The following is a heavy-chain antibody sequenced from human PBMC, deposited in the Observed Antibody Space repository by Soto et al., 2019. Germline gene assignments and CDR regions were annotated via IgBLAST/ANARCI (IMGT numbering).Heavy chain of an antibody. Sequence: PSETLSLTCTVSGGSISGHSWIWIRQPAGKGLEWIGHIYPSGSTSYNPSLRSRVTMSLDTSSNQIFLNLTSVTAADTAVFYCVGGRLYSVYDFWGPGTLVTVSS. J-gene: IGHJ4*02. CDR1: GGSISGHS. D-gene: IGHD5-12*01. CDR3: VGGRLYSVYDF. CDR2: IYPSGST. V-gene: IGHV4-4*07.